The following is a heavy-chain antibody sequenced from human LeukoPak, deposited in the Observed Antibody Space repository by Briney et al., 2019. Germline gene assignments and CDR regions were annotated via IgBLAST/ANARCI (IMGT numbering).Heavy chain of an antibody. CDR2: ISAYNGNT. Sequence: ASVKVSCKASGYTFTSYGISWVRQAPGQGLEWMGWISAYNGNTNYAQKLQGRVTMTTDTSTSTAYMELRSLRSDDTAVYYCARDHIVVIPAARGGYWGQGTLVTVSS. CDR3: ARDHIVVIPAARGGY. CDR1: GYTFTSYG. J-gene: IGHJ4*02. D-gene: IGHD2-2*01. V-gene: IGHV1-18*01.